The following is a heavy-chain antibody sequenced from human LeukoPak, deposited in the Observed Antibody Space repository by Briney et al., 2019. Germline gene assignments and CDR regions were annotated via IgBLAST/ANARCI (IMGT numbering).Heavy chain of an antibody. D-gene: IGHD6-13*01. CDR2: MKPNSGNT. Sequence: ASVKVSCKASGYTFTSYDINWVRQATGQGGEWRGWMKPNSGNTGYAQKFQGRVTMTRNTSIRTAYMELSSLRSEDSAVYYCARAYEAANLWGQGTLVTVSS. V-gene: IGHV1-8*01. CDR3: ARAYEAANL. J-gene: IGHJ4*02. CDR1: GYTFTSYD.